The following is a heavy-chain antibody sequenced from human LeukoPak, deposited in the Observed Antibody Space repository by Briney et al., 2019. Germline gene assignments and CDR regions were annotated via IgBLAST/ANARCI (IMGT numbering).Heavy chain of an antibody. Sequence: GGSLRLSCAASGFTVSSNYMSWVRQAPGKGLEWVSVIYSGGSTYYADSVKGRFTISRDNSKNTLYLQMNSLRAEDTAVYYCARDYYDSSGNFGYWGQGTLVTVSS. CDR3: ARDYYDSSGNFGY. D-gene: IGHD3-22*01. CDR2: IYSGGST. CDR1: GFTVSSNY. V-gene: IGHV3-66*01. J-gene: IGHJ4*02.